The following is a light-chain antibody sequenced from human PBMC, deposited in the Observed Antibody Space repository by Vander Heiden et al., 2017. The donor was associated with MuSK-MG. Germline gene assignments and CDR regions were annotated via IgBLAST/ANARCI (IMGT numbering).Light chain of an antibody. Sequence: EIVLTQSPGTLSLSPGERATLSCRASQSVSSNFLAWYQQKPGQAPRLLIYFASSRATCIPDRFSGSWSGTDFTLTISRLEPEDFAVYFCQQHVTKTFGQGTKVEIK. J-gene: IGKJ1*01. CDR1: QSVSSNF. CDR3: QQHVTKT. V-gene: IGKV3-20*01. CDR2: FAS.